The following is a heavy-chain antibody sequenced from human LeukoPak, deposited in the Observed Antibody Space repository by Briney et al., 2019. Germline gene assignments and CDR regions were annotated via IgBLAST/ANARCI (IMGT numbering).Heavy chain of an antibody. CDR3: AKMPGAGSGWLERVDY. V-gene: IGHV3-23*01. J-gene: IGHJ4*02. CDR2: ISDSGAST. D-gene: IGHD6-19*01. Sequence: PGGSLRLSCAASGFTYSSYAMSWVRQAPGKGLEWVSVISDSGASTYYADSVRGRFTISRDNSKNTLYLQMNSLRVEDTALYYCAKMPGAGSGWLERVDYWGQGTLVTVSS. CDR1: GFTYSSYA.